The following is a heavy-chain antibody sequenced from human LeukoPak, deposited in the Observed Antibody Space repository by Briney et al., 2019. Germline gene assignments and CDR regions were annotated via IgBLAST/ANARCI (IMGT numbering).Heavy chain of an antibody. D-gene: IGHD5-12*01. V-gene: IGHV3-48*03. CDR3: ARPYSAYAFDY. CDR2: ISRSGNSI. Sequence: QAGGSLRLSCAASGFTFSSYEMNWVRQAPGKGLEWLSYISRSGNSIFYADSVKGRSTISRDNAKNSLYLQMNSLRAEDTAVYYCARPYSAYAFDYWGQGTLVTVSS. J-gene: IGHJ4*02. CDR1: GFTFSSYE.